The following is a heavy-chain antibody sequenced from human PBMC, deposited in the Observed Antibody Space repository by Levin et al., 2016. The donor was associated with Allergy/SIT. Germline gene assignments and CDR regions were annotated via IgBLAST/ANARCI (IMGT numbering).Heavy chain of an antibody. V-gene: IGHV5-10-1*01. CDR2: IDPSDSYT. D-gene: IGHD3-22*01. J-gene: IGHJ6*02. Sequence: VRQMPGKGLEWMGRIDPSDSYTNYSPSFQGHVTISADKSISTAYLQWSSLKASDTAMYYCARHYPLYYYDSSGYRGMDVWGQGTTVTVSS. CDR3: ARHYPLYYYDSSGYRGMDV.